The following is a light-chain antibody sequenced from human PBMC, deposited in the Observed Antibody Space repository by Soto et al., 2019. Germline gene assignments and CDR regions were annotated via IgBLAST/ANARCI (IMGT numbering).Light chain of an antibody. CDR2: EVS. Sequence: QSALTQPPSAYGSPGQSVTISCTGTSSDVGGYNYVSWYQQHPGKAPKLMIYEVSKRPSGVPDRFSGSKSGNTASLTVSGLQAEDEADYYCSSYAGSNVVFGTGTKLTVL. CDR1: SSDVGGYNY. V-gene: IGLV2-8*01. CDR3: SSYAGSNVV. J-gene: IGLJ1*01.